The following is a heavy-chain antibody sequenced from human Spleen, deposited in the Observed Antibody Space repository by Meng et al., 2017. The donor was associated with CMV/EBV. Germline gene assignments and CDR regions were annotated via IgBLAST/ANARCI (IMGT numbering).Heavy chain of an antibody. CDR3: ARDNHHYDFWSGYYGIKTVGNWFDP. D-gene: IGHD3-3*01. CDR2: ISYDGSNK. Sequence: GESLKISCAASGFTFSSYAMHWVRQAPGKGLEWVAVISYDGSNKYYADSVKGRFTISRDNSKNTLYLQMNSPRAEDTAVYYCARDNHHYDFWSGYYGIKTVGNWFDPWGQGTLVTVSS. V-gene: IGHV3-30-3*01. CDR1: GFTFSSYA. J-gene: IGHJ5*02.